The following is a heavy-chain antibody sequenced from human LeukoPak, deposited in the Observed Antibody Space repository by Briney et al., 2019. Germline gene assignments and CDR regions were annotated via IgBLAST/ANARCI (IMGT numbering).Heavy chain of an antibody. CDR1: GFTVSDAW. V-gene: IGHV3-15*01. CDR3: TTEYSGSCSN. Sequence: PGGSLRLSCAASGFTVSDAWMNWVRQVLGKGLEWIGLFKSKTNGGTADYAAPVKGRFTMSRDDSKNTLYLQMNSLKTEDTAMYYCTTEYSGSCSNWGQGILVTVSS. J-gene: IGHJ4*02. D-gene: IGHD1-26*01. CDR2: FKSKTNGGTA.